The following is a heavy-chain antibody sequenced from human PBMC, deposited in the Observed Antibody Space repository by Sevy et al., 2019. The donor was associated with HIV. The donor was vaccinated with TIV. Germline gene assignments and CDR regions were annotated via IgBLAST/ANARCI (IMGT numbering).Heavy chain of an antibody. J-gene: IGHJ4*02. Sequence: ASVKVSCKTSGYTFTSYAISWVRQAPGQGLEWMGWISGYNGNTNYAQKFQGRVTITTDTSTSSAYMELRSLRSDDTAVYYCARVSGYSNPTYHFDYWGQGTLVTVSS. CDR1: GYTFTSYA. CDR3: ARVSGYSNPTYHFDY. D-gene: IGHD4-4*01. CDR2: ISGYNGNT. V-gene: IGHV1-18*01.